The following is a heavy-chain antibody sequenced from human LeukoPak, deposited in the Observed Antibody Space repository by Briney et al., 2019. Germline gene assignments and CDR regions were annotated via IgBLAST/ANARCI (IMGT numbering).Heavy chain of an antibody. Sequence: SETLSLTCTVSGGSISSYFCRWIRQPPGKGLECIGNFYYSGSSNYTPSLKSRVTISGDTSKNQFSLKLSSVTAADTAIYYCARVSPAVGAFDIWGRGTMVTVSS. D-gene: IGHD6-13*01. V-gene: IGHV4-59*01. CDR1: GGSISSYF. CDR2: FYYSGSS. CDR3: ARVSPAVGAFDI. J-gene: IGHJ3*02.